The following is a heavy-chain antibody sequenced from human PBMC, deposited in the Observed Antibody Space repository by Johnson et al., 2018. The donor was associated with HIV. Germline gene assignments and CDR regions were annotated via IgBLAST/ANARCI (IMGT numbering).Heavy chain of an antibody. CDR1: GFTFSSYG. J-gene: IGHJ3*02. Sequence: QVQLVESGGGVVQPGRSLRLSCAASGFTFSSYGMHWVRQAPGKGLEWVAVISYDGSNKYYADSVKGRFTISRDNSKNTLYLQMNSLRAEDTAVYYCGGSYYYDSSGYHDGFDIWGQGTLVTVSS. V-gene: IGHV3-30*03. CDR2: ISYDGSNK. CDR3: GGSYYYDSSGYHDGFDI. D-gene: IGHD3-22*01.